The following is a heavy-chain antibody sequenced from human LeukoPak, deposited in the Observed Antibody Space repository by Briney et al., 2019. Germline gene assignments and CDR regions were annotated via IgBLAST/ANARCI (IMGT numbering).Heavy chain of an antibody. CDR2: IYVSGTT. J-gene: IGHJ4*02. D-gene: IGHD4-11*01. CDR1: GGSVSSGVSW. CDR3: ARNSDYSWLSFDD. V-gene: IGHV4-61*02. Sequence: SETLSLTCTVSGGSVSSGVSWWNWMRQPAGKGLEWIGRIYVSGTTNYGPSLKSRVTISIDASKNHFSLQLNSKTAADTAVYYCARNSDYSWLSFDDWGQGTLVTVSS.